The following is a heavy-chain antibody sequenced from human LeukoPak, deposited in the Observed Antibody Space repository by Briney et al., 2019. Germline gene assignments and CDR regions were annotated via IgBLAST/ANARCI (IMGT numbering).Heavy chain of an antibody. V-gene: IGHV1-18*01. J-gene: IGHJ4*02. CDR3: ARADGITIFGVVIPPFDY. Sequence: ASVKVSCKASGYTFTSYGISWVRQAPGQGLEWMGWISAYNGNTNYAQKLQGRVTMTTDTSTSTAYMELRSLRSDDTAVYYCARADGITIFGVVIPPFDYWDQGTLVTVSS. CDR2: ISAYNGNT. D-gene: IGHD3-3*01. CDR1: GYTFTSYG.